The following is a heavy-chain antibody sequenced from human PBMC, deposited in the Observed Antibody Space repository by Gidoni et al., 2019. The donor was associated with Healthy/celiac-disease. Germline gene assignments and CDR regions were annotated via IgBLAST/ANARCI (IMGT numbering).Heavy chain of an antibody. Sequence: QVQPQQWGAGLLKPSETLSLTCAVYGGSFSGYYWSWIRQPPGKGRECIGEINHSGSTNYNPSLKSRVTISVDTSKNQFSLKLSSVTAADTAVYYCARWGPGAFDIWGQGTMVTVSS. CDR1: GGSFSGYY. CDR2: INHSGST. CDR3: ARWGPGAFDI. D-gene: IGHD3-16*01. V-gene: IGHV4-34*01. J-gene: IGHJ3*02.